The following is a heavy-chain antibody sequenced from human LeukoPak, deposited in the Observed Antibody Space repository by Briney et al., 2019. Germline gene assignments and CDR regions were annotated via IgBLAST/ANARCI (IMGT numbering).Heavy chain of an antibody. CDR3: ARGGWHYVFNW. CDR1: GFTFNTYE. V-gene: IGHV3-48*03. Sequence: PGGPLRLSCAASGFTFNTYEMNWVRQAPGKGLEWLAYIPTSGSSIYYADYVKGRFTISRDKAKNSLYLQMNSVRVEDTAVYYCARGGWHYVFNWGGKGTLVTVSS. D-gene: IGHD1-7*01. CDR2: IPTSGSSI. J-gene: IGHJ4*02.